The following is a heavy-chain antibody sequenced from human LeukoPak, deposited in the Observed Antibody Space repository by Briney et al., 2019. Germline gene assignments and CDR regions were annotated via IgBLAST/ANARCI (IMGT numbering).Heavy chain of an antibody. Sequence: SQTLSLTCPISGDSVSSISASWHWITLSPGRGLEWLGRTFYRSKWYTTYAMSVRSRMTINADTSTNQFSLQLNSVTPEDTAVYYCAGGEEEAVSGYAFGSWGQGILVTVSS. CDR3: AGGEEEAVSGYAFGS. CDR2: TFYRSKWYT. D-gene: IGHD6-19*01. CDR1: GDSVSSISAS. V-gene: IGHV6-1*01. J-gene: IGHJ4*02.